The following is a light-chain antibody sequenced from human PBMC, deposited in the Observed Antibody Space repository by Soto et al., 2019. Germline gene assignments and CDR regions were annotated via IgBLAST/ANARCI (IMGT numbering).Light chain of an antibody. Sequence: DIQMTQSPSSLSASVGGRVTITCRASQSVISYLNWYQQIPGRAPKLLIFAASTLQSGVPSRFSGSGSGTDFTLTISSLQPDDFATYYCLQTYSTPFTFGPGTKVDTK. CDR2: AAS. V-gene: IGKV1-39*01. CDR3: LQTYSTPFT. J-gene: IGKJ3*01. CDR1: QSVISY.